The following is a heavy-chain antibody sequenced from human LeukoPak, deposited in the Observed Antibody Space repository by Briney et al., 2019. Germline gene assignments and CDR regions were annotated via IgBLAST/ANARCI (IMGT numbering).Heavy chain of an antibody. CDR1: GFTFRNNA. V-gene: IGHV3-23*01. Sequence: PGGSLRLSCAASGFTFRNNAMSWVRQAPGKGLEWVSITSGSGGSTSYADSVKGRFTISRDNSMNTLYLQMNSLRVDDTAVYYCAKVPDYYYDSSGPEGAYFDYWGQGTLVTVSS. CDR3: AKVPDYYYDSSGPEGAYFDY. CDR2: TSGSGGST. J-gene: IGHJ4*02. D-gene: IGHD3-22*01.